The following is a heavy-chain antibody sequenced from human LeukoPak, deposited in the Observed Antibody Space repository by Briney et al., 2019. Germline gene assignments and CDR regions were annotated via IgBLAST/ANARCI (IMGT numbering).Heavy chain of an antibody. Sequence: ASVKVSCTASGGTFSSYAISWVRQAPGQGLEWMGGIIPTFGTANYAQKFQGRVTITTDESTSTAYMELSSLRSEDTAVYYCARGPYYYYYLDVWGKGTTVTVSS. J-gene: IGHJ6*03. CDR2: IIPTFGTA. CDR3: ARGPYYYYYLDV. CDR1: GGTFSSYA. V-gene: IGHV1-69*05.